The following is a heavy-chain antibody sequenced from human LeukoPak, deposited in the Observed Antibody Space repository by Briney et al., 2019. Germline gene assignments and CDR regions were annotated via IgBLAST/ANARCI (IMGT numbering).Heavy chain of an antibody. CDR2: IDWDDDK. V-gene: IGHV2-70*01. J-gene: IGHJ4*02. Sequence: SGPTLVNPTQTLTLTCTFSGFSLSTRGICVSWIRQPPGKALEWLALIDWDDDKYYSTSLKTRLTISKDTSKNQVVLTMTNMDPVDTATYYCARGIAVAGGFDYWGQGTLVTVSS. D-gene: IGHD6-19*01. CDR1: GFSLSTRGIC. CDR3: ARGIAVAGGFDY.